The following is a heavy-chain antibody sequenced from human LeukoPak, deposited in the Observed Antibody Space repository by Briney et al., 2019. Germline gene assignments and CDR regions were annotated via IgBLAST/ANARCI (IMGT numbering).Heavy chain of an antibody. Sequence: SETLSLTCTVSGGSVTSGTYYWSWIRQPPGKGLEWIGSIYYGGSTYYSPSLRSRVTISVDTSKNQFSLNLSSVTAADTAVYYCARHDGRGGATMGALDYWGQGSLVTVSS. CDR2: IYYGGST. CDR3: ARHDGRGGATMGALDY. J-gene: IGHJ4*02. D-gene: IGHD4/OR15-4a*01. CDR1: GGSVTSGTYY. V-gene: IGHV4-39*01.